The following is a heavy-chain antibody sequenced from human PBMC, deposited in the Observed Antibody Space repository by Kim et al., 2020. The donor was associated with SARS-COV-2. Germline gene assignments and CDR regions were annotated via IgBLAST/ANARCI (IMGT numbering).Heavy chain of an antibody. Sequence: ASVKVSCKASGYTFTSYAMHWVRQAPGQRLEWMGWINAGNGNTKYSQKFQGRVTITRDTSASTAYMELSSLRAEDTAVYYCARNYYGSGSYFYYYYGMDVWGQGTTVTVS. J-gene: IGHJ6*02. CDR3: ARNYYGSGSYFYYYYGMDV. CDR2: INAGNGNT. CDR1: GYTFTSYA. V-gene: IGHV1-3*01. D-gene: IGHD3-10*01.